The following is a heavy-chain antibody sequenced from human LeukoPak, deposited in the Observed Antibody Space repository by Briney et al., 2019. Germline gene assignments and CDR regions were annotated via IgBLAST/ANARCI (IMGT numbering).Heavy chain of an antibody. CDR1: GGPIGGDR. CDR3: ARHLDYYGSGSYEY. J-gene: IGHJ4*02. V-gene: IGHV4-59*08. D-gene: IGHD3-10*01. CDR2: IHYSGST. Sequence: SEILSLTCTSEGGPIGGDRWSWIRPSPGKELEWIGYIHYSGSTDYNPSLKSRVTMSVDTSKNQFSLKLSSVTAADTAVYYCARHLDYYGSGSYEYWGQGTLVTVSS.